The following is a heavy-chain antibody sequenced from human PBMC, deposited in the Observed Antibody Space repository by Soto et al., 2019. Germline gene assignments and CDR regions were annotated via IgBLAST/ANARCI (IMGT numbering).Heavy chain of an antibody. J-gene: IGHJ4*02. CDR1: GESISSGGYY. CDR3: ARASSSSSAADY. D-gene: IGHD6-6*01. Sequence: QVQLQESGPGLVKASQTLSLICSVSGESISSGGYYWSWIRHHPGKGLEWIGYIYDSERAYYNPSLKSRVTISMDTSKNHCAMKLSSVTAADTAVYYCARASSSSSAADYWGQGTLLTVSS. CDR2: IYDSERA. V-gene: IGHV4-31*03.